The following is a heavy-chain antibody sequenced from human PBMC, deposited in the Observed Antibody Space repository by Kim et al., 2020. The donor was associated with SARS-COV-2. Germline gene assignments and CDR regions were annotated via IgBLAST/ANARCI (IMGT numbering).Heavy chain of an antibody. Sequence: YNADSVKCRFASSGDNAQNTLDLQRNSVRDEDTAVYYCATKAAGRGCAFDIWGRGTMVTVSS. V-gene: IGHV3-48*02. D-gene: IGHD6-13*01. J-gene: IGHJ3*02. CDR3: ATKAAGRGCAFDI.